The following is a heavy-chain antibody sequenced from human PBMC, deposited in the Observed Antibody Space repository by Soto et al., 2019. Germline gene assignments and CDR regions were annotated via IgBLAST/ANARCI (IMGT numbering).Heavy chain of an antibody. Sequence: GESLKISCAASGFTFSSYAMSWVRQAPGKGLEWVSAISGSGGSTYYADSAKGRFTISRDNSKNTLYLQMNSLRAEDTAVYYCAKDPSFYPDQFDYWGQGTLVTVSS. J-gene: IGHJ4*02. CDR3: AKDPSFYPDQFDY. CDR1: GFTFSSYA. CDR2: ISGSGGST. V-gene: IGHV3-23*01. D-gene: IGHD3-16*02.